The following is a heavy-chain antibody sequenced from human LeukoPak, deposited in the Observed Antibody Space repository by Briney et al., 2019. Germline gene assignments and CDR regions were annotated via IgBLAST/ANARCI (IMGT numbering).Heavy chain of an antibody. Sequence: GGSLRLSCAASGFTFSSYWMSWVRQAPGKGLEWVANIKQDGSEKYYVDSVKGRFTISRDNAKNSLYLQMNSLRAEDTAVYYCARDLSGVTGYTYGRGIDYWGQGTLVTVTS. CDR2: IKQDGSEK. D-gene: IGHD5-18*01. J-gene: IGHJ4*02. V-gene: IGHV3-7*01. CDR1: GFTFSSYW. CDR3: ARDLSGVTGYTYGRGIDY.